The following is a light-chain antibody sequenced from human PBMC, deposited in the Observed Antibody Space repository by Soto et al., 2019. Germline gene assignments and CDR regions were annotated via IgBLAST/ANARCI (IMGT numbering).Light chain of an antibody. V-gene: IGKV1-39*01. Sequence: DIQMTQSPSSLSASMGDRVTITCRASQSISTYLNWYQQKLGEAPKLLIYAASSLQSGVPLRFKGSGSGTDFTLTINSLQPEDFATYYCQQSSSAPRSFGGGTRVEIK. J-gene: IGKJ4*01. CDR3: QQSSSAPRS. CDR2: AAS. CDR1: QSISTY.